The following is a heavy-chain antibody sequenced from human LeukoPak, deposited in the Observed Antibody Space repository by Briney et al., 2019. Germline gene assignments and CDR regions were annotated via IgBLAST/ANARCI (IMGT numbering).Heavy chain of an antibody. CDR2: IYYSGST. CDR1: GGSISSSSYY. V-gene: IGHV4-39*01. J-gene: IGHJ5*02. D-gene: IGHD3-16*02. Sequence: SETLSLTCTVSGGSISSSSYYWGWIRQPPGKGLEWIGSIYYSGSTYYNPSLKSRVTISVDTSKNQFSLKLSSVTAADTAVYYCARVGYDYVWGSYRINWFDPWGQGTLVTVSS. CDR3: ARVGYDYVWGSYRINWFDP.